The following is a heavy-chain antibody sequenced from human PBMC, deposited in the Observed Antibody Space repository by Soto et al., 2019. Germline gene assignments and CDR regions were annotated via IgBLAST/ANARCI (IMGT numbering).Heavy chain of an antibody. CDR2: ISTYNGDT. D-gene: IGHD2-8*01. J-gene: IGHJ4*02. CDR1: GYSFTTYG. CDR3: ARTETWVGVFDY. V-gene: IGHV1-18*01. Sequence: QVQLVQSGAEVKKPGASVKVSCKASGYSFTTYGISWVRQAPGQGLEWMGGISTYNGDTKFAQKVQGRLTMTTDTSTTTAYMELRSLGSDDTAVYYCARTETWVGVFDYWGQGTLLTVSS.